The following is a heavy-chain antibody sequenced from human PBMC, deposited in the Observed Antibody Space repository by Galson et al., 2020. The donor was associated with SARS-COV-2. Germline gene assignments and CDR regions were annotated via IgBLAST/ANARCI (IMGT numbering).Heavy chain of an antibody. J-gene: IGHJ6*02. CDR3: AKDYEAVAGYYYYGMDV. V-gene: IGHV3-23*01. D-gene: IGHD6-19*01. CDR1: GFTFSSYA. Sequence: GGSLRLSCAASGFTFSSYAMSWVRQAPGKGLEWVSAISGSGGSTYYADPVKDWFTISRDNSKNTLYLQMNSLRAEDTAVYYCAKDYEAVAGYYYYGMDVWGQGTTVTVSS. CDR2: ISGSGGST.